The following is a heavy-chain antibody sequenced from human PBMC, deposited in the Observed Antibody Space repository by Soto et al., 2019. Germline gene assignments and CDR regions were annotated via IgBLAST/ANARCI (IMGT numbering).Heavy chain of an antibody. J-gene: IGHJ6*02. Sequence: QVQLVQSGAEVKKPGTSVKLSCKASGGTFRSSAISWVRQAPGQGLEWMGGIIPIFPTPDYAQQFQERVTITADESARTAYQELSTLASEDSAVYYCARYRDRLHLGVKYYYIMEVWGQGTKVTVSS. V-gene: IGHV1-69*12. CDR3: ARYRDRLHLGVKYYYIMEV. CDR1: GGTFRSSA. CDR2: IIPIFPTP. D-gene: IGHD6-25*01.